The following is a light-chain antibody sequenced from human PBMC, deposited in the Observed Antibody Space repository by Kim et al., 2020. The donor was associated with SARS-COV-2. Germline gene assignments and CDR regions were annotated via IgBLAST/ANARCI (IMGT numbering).Light chain of an antibody. CDR1: QGVSSY. CDR3: QQHSNWPPIT. V-gene: IGKV3-11*01. Sequence: SPEERASLSYRASQGVSSYLAWYQQKPDQAPRLLIYEASNRATGIPARFSGSGSGTDFTLTISSLEPEDFAVYYCQQHSNWPPITFGQGTRLEIK. CDR2: EAS. J-gene: IGKJ5*01.